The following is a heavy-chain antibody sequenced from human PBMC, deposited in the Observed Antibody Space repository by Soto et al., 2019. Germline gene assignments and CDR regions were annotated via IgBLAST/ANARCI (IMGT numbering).Heavy chain of an antibody. Sequence: PSETLSLTCTVSGGSISSGDYYWSWIRQPPGKGLEWIGYIYYSGSTYYNPSLKSRVTISVDTSKNQFSLKLSSVTAADTAVYYCARVPPRFGVVTYFDYWGQGTLVTVSS. CDR3: ARVPPRFGVVTYFDY. V-gene: IGHV4-30-4*01. D-gene: IGHD3-3*01. J-gene: IGHJ4*02. CDR1: GGSISSGDYY. CDR2: IYYSGST.